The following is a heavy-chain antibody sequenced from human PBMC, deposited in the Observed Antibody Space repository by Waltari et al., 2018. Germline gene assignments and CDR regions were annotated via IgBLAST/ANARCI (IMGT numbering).Heavy chain of an antibody. D-gene: IGHD3-22*01. CDR3: ARGLPRGSGYLQTGY. CDR1: GFTFRSYR. CDR2: ISSSSSYI. V-gene: IGHV3-21*01. J-gene: IGHJ4*02. Sequence: EVQLVESGGGLVKPGGSLRLSCAASGFTFRSYRMNWVRQAPGKGLEWVSSISSSSSYIYYADSVKGRFTISRDNAKNSLYLQMNSLRAEDTAVYYCARGLPRGSGYLQTGYWGQGTLVTVSS.